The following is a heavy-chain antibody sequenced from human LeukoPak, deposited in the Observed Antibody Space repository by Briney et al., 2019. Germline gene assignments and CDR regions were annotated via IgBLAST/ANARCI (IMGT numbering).Heavy chain of an antibody. CDR2: LYYSVTT. J-gene: IGHJ4*02. V-gene: IGHV4-39*01. CDR3: ARLLGSSEIDY. Sequence: SETLSLTCTVSGASISSSNYYWGWIRQPPGEGLEWIGGLYYSVTTYYNPSLRSRVTISVDTSKNQFSLKLSSVTAADTAVYYCARLLGSSEIDYWGQGTLVTVSS. D-gene: IGHD6-6*01. CDR1: GASISSSNYY.